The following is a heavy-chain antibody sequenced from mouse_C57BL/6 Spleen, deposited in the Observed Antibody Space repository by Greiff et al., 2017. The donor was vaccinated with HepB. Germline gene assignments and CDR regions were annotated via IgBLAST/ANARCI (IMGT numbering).Heavy chain of an antibody. Sequence: VQLQQSGPGLVQPSQSLSITCTVSGFSLTSYGVHWVRQSPGKGLEWLGVIWSGGSTDYNAAFISRLSISKDNSKSQVFFKMNSLQADDTAIYYCARGIYYDYGRFAYRGQGTLVTVSA. D-gene: IGHD2-4*01. CDR1: GFSLTSYG. CDR3: ARGIYYDYGRFAY. J-gene: IGHJ3*01. CDR2: IWSGGST. V-gene: IGHV2-2*01.